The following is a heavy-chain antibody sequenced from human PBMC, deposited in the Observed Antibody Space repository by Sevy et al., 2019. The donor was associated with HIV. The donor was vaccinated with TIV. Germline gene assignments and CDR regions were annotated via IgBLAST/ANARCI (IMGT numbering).Heavy chain of an antibody. D-gene: IGHD2-2*01. CDR2: ISGTGETT. CDR1: GFTFGGYA. Sequence: GGSLRLSCAASGFTFGGYAMAWVRQAPGKGLESVSAISGTGETTYYTDPVKGRFTVSSDHSNNILYLQMNALRGEDTAVYYCAKRPVSYCSGATCSLDYWGPGTLVTVSS. V-gene: IGHV3-23*01. J-gene: IGHJ4*02. CDR3: AKRPVSYCSGATCSLDY.